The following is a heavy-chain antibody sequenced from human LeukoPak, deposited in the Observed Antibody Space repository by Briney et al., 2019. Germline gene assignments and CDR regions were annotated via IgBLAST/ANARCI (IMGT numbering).Heavy chain of an antibody. CDR3: ARGAIVVVVAAEYYYYYYMDV. V-gene: IGHV1-8*01. D-gene: IGHD2-15*01. Sequence: ASVKVSCKASGYTFTSYDINWVRQATGQGLERMGWMNPNSGNTGYAQKFQGRVTMTRNTSISTAYMELSSLRSEDTAVYYCARGAIVVVVAAEYYYYYYMDVWGKGTTVTVSS. J-gene: IGHJ6*03. CDR1: GYTFTSYD. CDR2: MNPNSGNT.